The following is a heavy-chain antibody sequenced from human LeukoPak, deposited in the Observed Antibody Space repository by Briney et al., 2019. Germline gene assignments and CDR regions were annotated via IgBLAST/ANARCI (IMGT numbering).Heavy chain of an antibody. V-gene: IGHV3-23*01. CDR3: AKVLRFLDPDAFDI. Sequence: GGSLRLSCAASGFTFDDYAMHWVRHAPGKGLEWVSAISGSGGSTYYADSVKGRFTISRDNSKNTLYLQMNSPRAEDTAVYYCAKVLRFLDPDAFDIWGQGTMVTVSS. CDR1: GFTFDDYA. J-gene: IGHJ3*02. CDR2: ISGSGGST. D-gene: IGHD3-3*01.